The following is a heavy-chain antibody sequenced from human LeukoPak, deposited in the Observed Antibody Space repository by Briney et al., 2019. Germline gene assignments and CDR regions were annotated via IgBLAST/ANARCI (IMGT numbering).Heavy chain of an antibody. CDR3: AKRRGLELLYYYYMDV. J-gene: IGHJ6*03. Sequence: GGTLRLSCGAPGFTFSSYGMSWVRQAPGKGLEWVSAISGSGDSTYYADSVKGRFTISRDNSKNTLYLQMNSLRAEDTAVYYCAKRRGLELLYYYYMDVWGKGTTVTVSS. CDR2: ISGSGDST. D-gene: IGHD1-7*01. V-gene: IGHV3-23*01. CDR1: GFTFSSYG.